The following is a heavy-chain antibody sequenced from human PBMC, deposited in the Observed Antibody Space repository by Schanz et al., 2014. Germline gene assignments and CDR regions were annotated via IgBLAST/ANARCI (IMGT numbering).Heavy chain of an antibody. CDR3: ARARYTGYDCSGY. Sequence: QVPLVQSGADVKKPGASVKVSCKASGYTFTGYSMHWVRQAPGQGLEWMGRISPNSGDTHSAQKFQGRVTMTWDRSISTANMELSGLTSDDTATYFCARARYTGYDCSGYWGQGTLLIVSS. V-gene: IGHV1-2*06. CDR2: ISPNSGDT. CDR1: GYTFTGYS. D-gene: IGHD5-12*01. J-gene: IGHJ4*02.